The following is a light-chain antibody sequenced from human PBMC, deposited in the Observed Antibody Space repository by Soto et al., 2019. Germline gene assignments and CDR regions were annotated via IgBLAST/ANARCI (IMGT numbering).Light chain of an antibody. CDR1: SSNIGNNY. J-gene: IGLJ3*02. CDR3: AIRDNSLKTGV. CDR2: DNS. V-gene: IGLV1-51*01. Sequence: QSVLTQPPSVSAAPGQKVTISCSGSSSNIGNNYVSWYQHFPGTAPKLLIYDNSKRPSGTPDRFSGSKSGTSATLGITGLQTGDEADYYCAIRDNSLKTGVFGGGTKLTVL.